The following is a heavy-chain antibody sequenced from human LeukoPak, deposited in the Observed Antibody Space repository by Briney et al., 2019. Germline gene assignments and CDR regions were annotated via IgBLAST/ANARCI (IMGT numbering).Heavy chain of an antibody. D-gene: IGHD4-11*01. J-gene: IGHJ5*02. CDR1: GYTLTELS. CDR3: ATFGYSKVWNWFDP. V-gene: IGHV1-24*01. Sequence: ASVKVSCKVSGYTLTELSMHWVRQAPGKGLEWMGGFDPEDGETIYAQKFQGRVTMTEDTSTDTAYMELSSLRSEDMAVYYCATFGYSKVWNWFDPWGQGTLVTVSS. CDR2: FDPEDGET.